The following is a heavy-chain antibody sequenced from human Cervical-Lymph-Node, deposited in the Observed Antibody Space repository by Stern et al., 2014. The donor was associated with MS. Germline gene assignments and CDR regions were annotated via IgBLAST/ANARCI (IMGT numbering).Heavy chain of an antibody. V-gene: IGHV2-70*01. Sequence: QVTLRESGPALVKPTQTLTLTCTFSGFSLTTSGMSVSWIRQPPGKALEWLALIDWNDVKGYNTSLETRLTISKDTSKNQVVLTMTNMDPVDTATYYCARMGALTTGDAFDIWGQGTIVTVSS. CDR1: GFSLTTSGMS. J-gene: IGHJ3*02. CDR2: IDWNDVK. CDR3: ARMGALTTGDAFDI. D-gene: IGHD4-17*01.